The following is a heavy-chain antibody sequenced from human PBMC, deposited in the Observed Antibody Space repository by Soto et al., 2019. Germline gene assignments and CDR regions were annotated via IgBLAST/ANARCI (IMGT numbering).Heavy chain of an antibody. V-gene: IGHV1-18*01. CDR2: ISSKNGNT. CDR1: GYTFSDYG. CDR3: SREPPETPPDY. Sequence: QVQLVQSGADVKKPGASVKVSCKASGYTFSDYGVSWVRQPPGQGLEWMGWISSKNGNTNFAQKFRGRVTMTTDPSTSTVYMELRSLSPDDTAVYYCSREPPETPPDYWGQGTLVTVSS. D-gene: IGHD2-15*01. J-gene: IGHJ4*02.